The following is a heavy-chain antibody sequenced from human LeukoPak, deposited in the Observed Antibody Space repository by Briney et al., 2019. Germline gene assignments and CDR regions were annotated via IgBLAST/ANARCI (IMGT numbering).Heavy chain of an antibody. CDR3: AKDIQGAN. D-gene: IGHD5-18*01. V-gene: IGHV3-23*01. CDR1: GFTFSFAA. Sequence: PGGSLRLSCATSGFTFSFAAMTWVRQGPGKGLEWVSLISASGANTYYAGSVRGRFTISRDNSKNTVYLQMNSLRAEDTALYYCAKDIQGANSGQGTLVTVSS. J-gene: IGHJ4*02. CDR2: ISASGANT.